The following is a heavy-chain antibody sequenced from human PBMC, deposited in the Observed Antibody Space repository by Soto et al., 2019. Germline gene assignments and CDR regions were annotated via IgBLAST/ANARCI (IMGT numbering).Heavy chain of an antibody. CDR1: GGSISSGDYY. CDR2: IYYSGST. CDR3: ARTRGYTVTTPWYYGMDV. V-gene: IGHV4-30-4*01. J-gene: IGHJ6*02. Sequence: KASETLSLTCTVSGGSISSGDYYWSWIRQPPGKGLEWIGYIYYSGSTYYNPSLKSRVTISVDTSKNQFSLKLSSVTAADTAVYYCARTRGYTVTTPWYYGMDVWGQGTTVTVSS. D-gene: IGHD4-4*01.